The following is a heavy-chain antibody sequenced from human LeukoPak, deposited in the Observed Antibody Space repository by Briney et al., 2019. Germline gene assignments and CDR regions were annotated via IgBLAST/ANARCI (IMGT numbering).Heavy chain of an antibody. D-gene: IGHD3-22*01. V-gene: IGHV4-39*01. J-gene: IGHJ4*02. Sequence: PSETLSLTCAVSGGSISSSSYYWGWIRQPPGKGLEWIGSIYYSGSTYYNPSLKSRFTISVDTSKNHFSLKLSSVTAADTAVYYCARITMGDSSAYNALSPYYFDYWGQGTLVTVSS. CDR3: ARITMGDSSAYNALSPYYFDY. CDR1: GGSISSSSYY. CDR2: IYYSGST.